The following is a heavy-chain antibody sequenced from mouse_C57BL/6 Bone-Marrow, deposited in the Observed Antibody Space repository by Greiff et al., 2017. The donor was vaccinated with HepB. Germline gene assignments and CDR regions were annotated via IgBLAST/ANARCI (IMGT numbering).Heavy chain of an antibody. Sequence: QVQLQQPGAELVKPGASVKVSCKASGYTFTSYWMHWVKQRPGQGLEWIGRIHPSDSDTNYNQKFKGKATLTVDKSSSTAYMQLSSLTSEDSAVYYCSYYYGSSGYAMDYWGQGTSVTVSS. D-gene: IGHD1-1*01. CDR2: IHPSDSDT. CDR1: GYTFTSYW. CDR3: SYYYGSSGYAMDY. V-gene: IGHV1-74*01. J-gene: IGHJ4*01.